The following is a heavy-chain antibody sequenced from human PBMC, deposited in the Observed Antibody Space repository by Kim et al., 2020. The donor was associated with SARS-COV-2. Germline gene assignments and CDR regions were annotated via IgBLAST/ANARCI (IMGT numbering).Heavy chain of an antibody. Sequence: SETLSLTCTVSGGSISSGGYYWSWIRQHPGKGLEWIGYIYYSGSTYYNPSLKSRVTISVDTSKNQFSLKLSSVTAADTAVYYCARGKVRGVISLLPEEYWGQGTLVTVSS. D-gene: IGHD3-10*01. V-gene: IGHV4-31*03. CDR2: IYYSGST. J-gene: IGHJ4*02. CDR3: ARGKVRGVISLLPEEY. CDR1: GGSISSGGYY.